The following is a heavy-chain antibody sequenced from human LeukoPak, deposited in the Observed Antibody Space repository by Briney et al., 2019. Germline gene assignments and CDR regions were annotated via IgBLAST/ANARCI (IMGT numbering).Heavy chain of an antibody. CDR3: AREGATDWYFHL. Sequence: GGSLRLSCAASGFTFSSYWMHWVRQAPGKGLVWVSRINSDGSSTSYADSVKGRFTISRDNAKNTLYLQMSSLRSEDTAVYYCAREGATDWYFHLWGRGTLVTVSS. J-gene: IGHJ2*01. D-gene: IGHD5-12*01. CDR1: GFTFSSYW. V-gene: IGHV3-74*01. CDR2: INSDGSST.